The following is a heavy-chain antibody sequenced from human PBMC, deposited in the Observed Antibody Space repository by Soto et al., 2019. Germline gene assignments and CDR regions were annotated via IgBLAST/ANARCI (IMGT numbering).Heavy chain of an antibody. CDR1: GFTFTNAW. Sequence: EVQLVESGGGLVKPGGSLRLSCAASGFTFTNAWMSWVRQAPGKGLEWVGRIKSKTNGGTIDYAAPVKGRFTISRDDSKNTLYLQMNSLKTEDTAVYYCTTDAIGDHDPYYFDHWGQGTLVSVSS. CDR3: TTDAIGDHDPYYFDH. J-gene: IGHJ4*02. D-gene: IGHD3-10*01. CDR2: IKSKTNGGTI. V-gene: IGHV3-15*01.